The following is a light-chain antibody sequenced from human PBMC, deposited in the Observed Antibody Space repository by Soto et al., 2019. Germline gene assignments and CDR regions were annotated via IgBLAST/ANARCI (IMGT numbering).Light chain of an antibody. Sequence: DIVLTQSPGTLSLSPGERATLSCRASPSVSSSYLAWYQQKPGQAPRLLIYGASSRATGIPARFSGSGSGTDFTLTISRLEPEDCAVYYWQQYGSSPVTFGQGTRLEMK. CDR2: GAS. CDR1: PSVSSSY. CDR3: QQYGSSPVT. J-gene: IGKJ5*01. V-gene: IGKV3-20*01.